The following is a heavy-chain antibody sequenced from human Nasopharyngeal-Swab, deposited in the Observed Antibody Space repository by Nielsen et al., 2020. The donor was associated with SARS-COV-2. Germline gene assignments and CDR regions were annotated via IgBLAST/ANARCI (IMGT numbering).Heavy chain of an antibody. CDR1: GFTCSSYV. V-gene: IGHV3-23*01. Sequence: GESLKISCAASGFTCSSYVISWVRQASGKGPEWVSGISGSGVSSNYADSVKGRFTISRDNSKNTVYLQMNRLRVEDTAVYYCAKEGYGAKRFMDVWGKGTAVTVSS. D-gene: IGHD4-17*01. CDR3: AKEGYGAKRFMDV. CDR2: ISGSGVSS. J-gene: IGHJ6*03.